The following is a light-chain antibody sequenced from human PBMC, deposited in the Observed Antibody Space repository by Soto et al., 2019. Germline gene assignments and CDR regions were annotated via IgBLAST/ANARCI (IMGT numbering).Light chain of an antibody. CDR3: QQYKKWPWT. CDR1: QTISSW. CDR2: KAS. Sequence: DIQMTQSPSTLSGSVGDRVTITCRASQTISSWLAWYQQKPGKAPKLLIYKASTLKSGVPSRFSGSGSGTEFTLTITSLQSEDFAVYYCQQYKKWPWTFGQGTKVDIK. J-gene: IGKJ1*01. V-gene: IGKV1-5*03.